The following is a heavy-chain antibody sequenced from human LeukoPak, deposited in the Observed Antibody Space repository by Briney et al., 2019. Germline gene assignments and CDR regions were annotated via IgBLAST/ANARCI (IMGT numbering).Heavy chain of an antibody. Sequence: PSETLSLTCAVSGYSISSSYYWGWIRQPPGKGLEWIGTIYHSGSTHYNPSLKCRVTLSVDTSKNQFSLKLRSVTAADTAVYYCASLPSNTVTHDYWGQGTLVTVSS. CDR2: IYHSGST. V-gene: IGHV4-38-2*01. J-gene: IGHJ4*02. CDR1: GYSISSSYY. D-gene: IGHD4-11*01. CDR3: ASLPSNTVTHDY.